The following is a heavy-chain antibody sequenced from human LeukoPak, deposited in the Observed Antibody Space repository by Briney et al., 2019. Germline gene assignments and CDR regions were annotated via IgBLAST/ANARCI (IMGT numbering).Heavy chain of an antibody. J-gene: IGHJ4*02. D-gene: IGHD3-22*01. V-gene: IGHV3-23*01. CDR2: ISGSGGST. Sequence: GGSLRLSCAASGFTFSSYAMSWVRQAPGKGLEWVSTISGSGGSTYYADSAKGRFTISRDNSKNTLYLQMNSLRAEDTAVYYCAKDRMIVVVITLTVWGQGTLVTVSS. CDR1: GFTFSSYA. CDR3: AKDRMIVVVITLTV.